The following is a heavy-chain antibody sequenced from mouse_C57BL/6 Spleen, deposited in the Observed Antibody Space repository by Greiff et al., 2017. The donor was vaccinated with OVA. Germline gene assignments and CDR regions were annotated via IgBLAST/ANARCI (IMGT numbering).Heavy chain of an antibody. CDR2: INPNNGGT. D-gene: IGHD2-3*01. J-gene: IGHJ2*01. CDR1: GYTFTDYN. Sequence: QLQQSGPELVKPGASVKIPCKASGYTFTDYNMDWVKQSHGKSLEWIGDINPNNGGTIYNQKFKGKATLTVDKSSRPAYMELRSLTSEDTAVYYCARSKDRGIYDGLYFDYWGQGTTLTVSS. CDR3: ARSKDRGIYDGLYFDY. V-gene: IGHV1-18*01.